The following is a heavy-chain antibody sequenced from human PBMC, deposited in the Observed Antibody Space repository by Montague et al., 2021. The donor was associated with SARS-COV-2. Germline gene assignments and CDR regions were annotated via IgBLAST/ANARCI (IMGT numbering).Heavy chain of an antibody. J-gene: IGHJ3*01. V-gene: IGHV3-53*01. D-gene: IGHD3-10*01. Sequence: SLRLSCAASGFTVSSNWMTWVRQTPGKGLEWVSVIYSDGSTYYXXXVXXXFTXSRDNSKNTLYLQMNSLRVEDTAVFYCARVATIFVRRLIGDAFGVWGQGTTVTVSS. CDR2: IYSDGST. CDR1: GFTVSSNW. CDR3: ARVATIFVRRLIGDAFGV.